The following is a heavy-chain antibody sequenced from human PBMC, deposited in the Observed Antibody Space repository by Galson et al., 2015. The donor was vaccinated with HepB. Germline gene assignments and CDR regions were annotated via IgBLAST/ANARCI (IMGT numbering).Heavy chain of an antibody. D-gene: IGHD6-13*01. CDR1: GFRFSNFE. CDR2: ISDSGRTI. V-gene: IGHV3-48*03. Sequence: SLRLSCAASGFRFSNFEMNWVRQAPGKGLEWVSYISDSGRTIYYPDSVKGRFTISRDNAKNSLYLQMNSLRAEDTAVYYCARERAAGIRDRVMFDYWGQGTLVTVSS. J-gene: IGHJ4*02. CDR3: ARERAAGIRDRVMFDY.